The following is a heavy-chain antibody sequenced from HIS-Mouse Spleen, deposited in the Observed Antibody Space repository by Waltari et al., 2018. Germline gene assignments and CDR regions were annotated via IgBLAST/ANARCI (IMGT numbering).Heavy chain of an antibody. J-gene: IGHJ3*02. D-gene: IGHD3-16*01. CDR3: AKDISRGKGGAFDI. V-gene: IGHV3-9*01. Sequence: EVQLVESGGGLVQPGRSLRLSCAASGFTFDDYAMPGVRQAPGKCLEWVSGISWNSGSIGYADSVKGRFTISRDNAKNSLYLQMNSLRAEDTALYYCAKDISRGKGGAFDIWGQGTMVTVSS. CDR1: GFTFDDYA. CDR2: ISWNSGSI.